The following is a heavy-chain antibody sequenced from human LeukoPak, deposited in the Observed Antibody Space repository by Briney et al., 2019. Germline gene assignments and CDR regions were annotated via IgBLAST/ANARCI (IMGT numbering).Heavy chain of an antibody. CDR3: AKDLRPVIAAADVGDAFDV. CDR2: ISTGGGST. J-gene: IGHJ3*01. Sequence: GGSLRLSCAASGFTFSYYAMSWVRQAPGKGLEWVSAISTGGGSTYYAASVEGRFTISRDNPKNTLYLQMNSLRAEDTAVYYCAKDLRPVIAAADVGDAFDVWGQGTMVAVSS. V-gene: IGHV3-23*01. D-gene: IGHD6-13*01. CDR1: GFTFSYYA.